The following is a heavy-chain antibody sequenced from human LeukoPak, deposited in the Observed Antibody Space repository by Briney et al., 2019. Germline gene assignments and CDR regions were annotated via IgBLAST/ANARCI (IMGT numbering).Heavy chain of an antibody. CDR1: GFTFSSYS. V-gene: IGHV3-21*01. D-gene: IGHD3-3*01. CDR3: ARDASSFDYDFWSGSKRGYYMDV. Sequence: PGGSLRLSCAASGFTFSSYSMNWVRQAPGKGVVWVSSISSSSSYIYYADSVKGRFTISRDNAKNSLYLQMNSLRAEDTAVYYCARDASSFDYDFWSGSKRGYYMDVWGKGTTVTVSS. CDR2: ISSSSSYI. J-gene: IGHJ6*03.